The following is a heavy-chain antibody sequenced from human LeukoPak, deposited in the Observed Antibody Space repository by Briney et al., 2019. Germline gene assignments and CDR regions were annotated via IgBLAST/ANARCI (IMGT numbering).Heavy chain of an antibody. CDR1: GGSISSYY. CDR3: AREGHYFDY. J-gene: IGHJ4*02. CDR2: IYYSGST. Sequence: SETLSLTCTVSGGSISSYYWSWIRQPPGKGLEWIGYIYYSGSTNYNPSLKSRVTTSVDTSRNQFSLKLSSVTAADTAVYYCAREGHYFDYWGQGTLVTVSS. V-gene: IGHV4-59*01.